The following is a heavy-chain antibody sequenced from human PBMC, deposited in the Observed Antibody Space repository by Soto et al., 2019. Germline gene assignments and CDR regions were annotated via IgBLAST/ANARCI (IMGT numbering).Heavy chain of an antibody. CDR1: GFTFSSYW. J-gene: IGHJ4*02. V-gene: IGHV3-74*01. CDR3: GRSREGYSYFEH. CDR2: ISSDGSNI. Sequence: EVQLVESGGGFVQPWGSLRLSCAASGFTFSSYWMHWVRQAPGAGPVWVSRISSDGSNIYYADSVKGRFTVSRDNAKNTLYLQMSSLRADDTAVYYCGRSREGYSYFEHWGQGILVTVSS. D-gene: IGHD4-4*01.